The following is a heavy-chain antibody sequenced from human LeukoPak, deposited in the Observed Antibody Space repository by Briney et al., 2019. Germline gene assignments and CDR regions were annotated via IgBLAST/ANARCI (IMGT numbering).Heavy chain of an antibody. V-gene: IGHV3-49*03. D-gene: IGHD4-17*01. CDR3: TRGDYGEEYYMDV. CDR1: GFTFGDYA. Sequence: PGGSLRLSCTASGFTFGDYAMSWFRQAPGKGLEWVGFIRSKACGGTTEYAASVKGRFTISRDDSKSIAYLQMNSLKTEDTAVYYCTRGDYGEEYYMDVWGKGTTVTVSS. J-gene: IGHJ6*03. CDR2: IRSKACGGTT.